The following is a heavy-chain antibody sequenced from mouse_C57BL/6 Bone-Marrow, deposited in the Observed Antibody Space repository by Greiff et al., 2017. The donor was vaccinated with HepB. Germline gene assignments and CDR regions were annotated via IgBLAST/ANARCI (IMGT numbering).Heavy chain of an antibody. CDR3: ATRQLRPFAY. V-gene: IGHV1-19*01. CDR1: GYTFTDYY. D-gene: IGHD3-2*02. Sequence: EVQLQQSGPVLVKPGASVKMSCKASGYTFTDYYMNWVKQSHGKSLEWIGVINPYNGGTSYNQKFKGKATLTVDKSSSTAYMERNSLTSEDSAVYYCATRQLRPFAYWGQGTLVTVSA. J-gene: IGHJ3*01. CDR2: INPYNGGT.